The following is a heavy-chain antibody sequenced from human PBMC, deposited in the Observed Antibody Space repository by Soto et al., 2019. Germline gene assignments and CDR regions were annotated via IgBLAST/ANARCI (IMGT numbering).Heavy chain of an antibody. V-gene: IGHV1-3*01. CDR2: INAGNGNT. CDR3: ARYGSGSYYVDDYGMDV. Sequence: QVQLVQSGAEVKKPGASVKVSCKASGYTFTSYAMHWVRQAPGQRLEWMGWINAGNGNTKYSQKFQGRVTITRDTSASTGYMELSSLRSEDTAVYYCARYGSGSYYVDDYGMDVWGQGTTVTVSS. CDR1: GYTFTSYA. J-gene: IGHJ6*02. D-gene: IGHD3-10*01.